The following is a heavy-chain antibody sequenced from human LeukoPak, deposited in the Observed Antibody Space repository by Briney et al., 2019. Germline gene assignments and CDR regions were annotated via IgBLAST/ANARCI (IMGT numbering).Heavy chain of an antibody. CDR3: VRQAGRAGGQ. CDR1: GFTFSRHW. Sequence: GGSLRLSCAASGFTFSRHWMGWVRQAPGKGPEWVASIKQDGSQYYVDSVKGRFIISRDNAKNSLYLQMNSLRVEDTAVYHCVRQAGRAGGQWGQGTLIAVSS. D-gene: IGHD3-10*01. CDR2: IKQDGSQ. V-gene: IGHV3-7*03. J-gene: IGHJ4*02.